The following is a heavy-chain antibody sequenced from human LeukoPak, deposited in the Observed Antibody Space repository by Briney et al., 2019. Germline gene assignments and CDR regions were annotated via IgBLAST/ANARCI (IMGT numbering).Heavy chain of an antibody. Sequence: SETLSLTCAVYGGSFSGYYWSWIRQPPGKGLEWIGEINHSGSTNYNPSLKSRVTISVDTSKNQFSLKLSSVTAADTAVYYCAWYRGYSGLRADYWGQGTLVTVSS. D-gene: IGHD5-12*01. CDR3: AWYRGYSGLRADY. CDR2: INHSGST. J-gene: IGHJ4*02. CDR1: GGSFSGYY. V-gene: IGHV4-34*01.